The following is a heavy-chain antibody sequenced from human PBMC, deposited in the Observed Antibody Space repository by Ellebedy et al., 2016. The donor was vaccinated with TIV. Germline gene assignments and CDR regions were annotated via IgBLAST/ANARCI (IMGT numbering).Heavy chain of an antibody. J-gene: IGHJ5*02. V-gene: IGHV3-48*01. Sequence: GESLKISCAASGFTFSSYAMSWVRQAPGKGLEWVSYISSSSSTIYYADSVKGRFTISRDNAKNSLYLQMNSLRAEDTAVYYCARGGGEALNWFDPWGQGTLVTVSS. CDR1: GFTFSSYA. CDR3: ARGGGEALNWFDP. CDR2: ISSSSSTI. D-gene: IGHD2-21*01.